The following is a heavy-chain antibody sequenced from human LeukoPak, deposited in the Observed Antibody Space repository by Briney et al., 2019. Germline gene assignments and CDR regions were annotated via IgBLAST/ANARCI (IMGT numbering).Heavy chain of an antibody. CDR3: ARQAYSGSYFDY. V-gene: IGHV1-18*01. CDR2: ISAYNGNT. J-gene: IGHJ4*02. D-gene: IGHD1-26*01. Sequence: ASVKVSCKASGGTFSSYAISWVRQAPGQGLEWMGWISAYNGNTNYAQKLQGRVTMTTDTSTSTAYMELRSLRSDDTAVYYCARQAYSGSYFDYWGQGTLVTVSS. CDR1: GGTFSSYA.